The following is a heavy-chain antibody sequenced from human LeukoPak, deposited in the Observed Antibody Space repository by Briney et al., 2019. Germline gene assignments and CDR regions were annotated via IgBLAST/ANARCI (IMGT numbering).Heavy chain of an antibody. CDR2: IYVDGRTT. V-gene: IGHV3-74*01. J-gene: IGHJ5*02. Sequence: GGSLRLSCVASGFTFSNYWMHWVRQPPGKGLVWVSRIYVDGRTTNYADSVKGRFTISRDDAKNTVYLEMNSLSVEDTATYYCIRDFRSADLWGQGTLVTVTS. CDR1: GFTFSNYW. CDR3: IRDFRSADL.